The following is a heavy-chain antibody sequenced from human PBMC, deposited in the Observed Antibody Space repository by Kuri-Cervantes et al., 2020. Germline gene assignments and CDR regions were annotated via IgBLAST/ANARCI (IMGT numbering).Heavy chain of an antibody. Sequence: GSLRLSCTVSGGSIGTDYWDWIRQPAGKGLEWIGRIYTTGVTNYNPSLESRVTILVDSSRNQFSLKLSSVTAADTAVYYCARAPREWGSYYYMDVWGKGTTVTVSS. V-gene: IGHV4-4*07. J-gene: IGHJ6*03. CDR2: IYTTGVT. CDR1: GGSIGTDY. CDR3: ARAPREWGSYYYMDV. D-gene: IGHD3-3*01.